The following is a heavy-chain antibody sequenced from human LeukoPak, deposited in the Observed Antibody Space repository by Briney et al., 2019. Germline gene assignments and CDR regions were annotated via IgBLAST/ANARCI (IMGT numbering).Heavy chain of an antibody. D-gene: IGHD1-26*01. J-gene: IGHJ4*02. CDR3: ARDLEWELLLDY. V-gene: IGHV1-46*01. CDR2: INPSGGST. CDR1: GYTFTSYY. Sequence: GASVKISCKASGYTFTSYYMHWVRQAPGQGLEWMGIINPSGGSTSYAQKFQGRVTMTRDTSTSTVYMELSSLRSEDTAVYYCARDLEWELLLDYWGQGTLVTVSS.